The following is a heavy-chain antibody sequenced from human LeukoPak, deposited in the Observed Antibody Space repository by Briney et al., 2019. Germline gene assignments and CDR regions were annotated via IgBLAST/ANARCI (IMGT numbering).Heavy chain of an antibody. J-gene: IGHJ4*02. CDR2: IYYSGST. Sequence: SETLSLTCTVSGGSISSGGYYWSWIRQHPGKGLEWIGYIYYSGSTYYNPSLKSRVTISVDTSKNQVSLKLSSVTAADTAMYYCARAAEYSSGWYLFDYWGQGILVTVSA. CDR1: GGSISSGGYY. D-gene: IGHD6-19*01. CDR3: ARAAEYSSGWYLFDY. V-gene: IGHV4-31*03.